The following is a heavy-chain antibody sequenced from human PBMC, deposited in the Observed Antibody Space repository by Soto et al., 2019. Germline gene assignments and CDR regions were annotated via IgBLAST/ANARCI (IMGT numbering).Heavy chain of an antibody. D-gene: IGHD3-3*01. CDR1: VFTFSTNL. Sequence: EVQLVEAGGGVVQPGGSLRLSCAASVFTFSTNLMHWVRQAPGKGLVWVSRINSDGTNAAYADFLQGRFTISRDNAKNTLYLQMNSLTGEDTAVYYCAKAGAGVANFDYWGQGTLVTVSS. CDR3: AKAGAGVANFDY. V-gene: IGHV3-74*01. CDR2: INSDGTNA. J-gene: IGHJ4*02.